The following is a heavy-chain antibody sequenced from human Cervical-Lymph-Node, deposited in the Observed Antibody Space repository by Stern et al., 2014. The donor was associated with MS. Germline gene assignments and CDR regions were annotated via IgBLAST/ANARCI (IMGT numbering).Heavy chain of an antibody. J-gene: IGHJ3*02. Sequence: QVTLRESGPALVKPTKTLTLTCTFSGFSLTTSGMCVSWIRQPPGKALEXLAIIDWDDDKSYNTSLKTRLTISKDTSKNQVVLTMTNMDPVDTATYYCARFYSSSSFADAFDIWGQGTMVTVSS. CDR2: IDWDDDK. V-gene: IGHV2-70*01. CDR3: ARFYSSSSFADAFDI. D-gene: IGHD6-6*01. CDR1: GFSLTTSGMC.